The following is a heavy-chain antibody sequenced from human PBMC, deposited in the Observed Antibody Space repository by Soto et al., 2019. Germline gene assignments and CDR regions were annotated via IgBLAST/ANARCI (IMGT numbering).Heavy chain of an antibody. J-gene: IGHJ6*02. D-gene: IGHD2-2*01. CDR2: IIPIVGTG. CDR3: SRVVILVPTASTHYYYHMDV. CDR1: GGTFSNYA. V-gene: IGHV1-69*01. Sequence: QVQLVQSGAEVRKPGSSVTVSCKASGGTFSNYAISWVRQAPGQGLEWMGGIIPIVGTGSYAQKFQGRVTITADERTTTAYMELSSLRFEDTAVYYCSRVVILVPTASTHYYYHMDVWGPWTTVTVSS.